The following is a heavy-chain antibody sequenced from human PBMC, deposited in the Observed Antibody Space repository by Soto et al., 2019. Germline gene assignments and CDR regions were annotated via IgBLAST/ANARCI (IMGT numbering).Heavy chain of an antibody. D-gene: IGHD2-8*01. Sequence: QVQLQQWGAGLLKPSETLSLTCAVYGGSFSGYYWGWIRQPPGKGLGWIGEINHSGSTNYNPSLKSRVTISVDTSKNQFSLKLSSVTAADTAVYYCARYVPTSGKRKNYGMDVWGQGTTVTVSS. J-gene: IGHJ6*02. V-gene: IGHV4-34*01. CDR2: INHSGST. CDR1: GGSFSGYY. CDR3: ARYVPTSGKRKNYGMDV.